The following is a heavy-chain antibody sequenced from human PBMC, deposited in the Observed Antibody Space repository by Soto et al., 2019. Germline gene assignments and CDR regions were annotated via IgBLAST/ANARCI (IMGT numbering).Heavy chain of an antibody. Sequence: SETLSLTCAVSGGSIISSNWWSWVRQPPGKGLEWIGDIYHSGSTNYNPSPKSRVTISVDTSKNQFSLKLSSVTAADTAVYYCARGRYGSGNHWGQGTLVTVSS. CDR3: ARGRYGSGNH. CDR2: IYHSGST. J-gene: IGHJ4*02. V-gene: IGHV4-4*02. CDR1: GGSIISSNW. D-gene: IGHD3-10*01.